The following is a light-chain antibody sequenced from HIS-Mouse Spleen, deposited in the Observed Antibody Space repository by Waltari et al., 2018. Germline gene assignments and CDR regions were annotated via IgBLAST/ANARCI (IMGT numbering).Light chain of an antibody. CDR2: DDS. J-gene: IGLJ1*01. CDR1: NIGSKS. V-gene: IGLV3-21*02. Sequence: SYVLTQPPSVSVAPGQTARITCGGNNIGSKSVHWYQQKPGQAPVLVVYDDSDRPSGLPGRFSGSNSGNTATLTISRVEAGDEADYYCQVWDSSSDHVFGTGTKVTVL. CDR3: QVWDSSSDHV.